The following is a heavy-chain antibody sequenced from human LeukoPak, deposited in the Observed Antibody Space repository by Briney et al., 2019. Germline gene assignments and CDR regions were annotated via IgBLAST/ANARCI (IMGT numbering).Heavy chain of an antibody. CDR3: AKDRHDSSGFTLDS. CDR1: GFTLSNYG. D-gene: IGHD3-22*01. CDR2: ISGTGHKT. V-gene: IGHV3-23*01. Sequence: GSLRLSCAASGFTLSNYGMGWVRQAPGEGLEGVSGISGTGHKTYYADSVKGRFTISRDSSKNTLYLQMNSLRAEDTAVYYCAKDRHDSSGFTLDSWGQGTLVTVSS. J-gene: IGHJ4*02.